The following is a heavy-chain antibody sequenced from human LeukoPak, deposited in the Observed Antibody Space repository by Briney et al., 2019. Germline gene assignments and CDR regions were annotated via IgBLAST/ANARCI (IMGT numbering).Heavy chain of an antibody. J-gene: IGHJ2*01. CDR3: ARTPRYGDYWYFDL. CDR1: GGSISSGGYS. D-gene: IGHD4-17*01. V-gene: IGHV4-30-2*01. Sequence: SETLSLTCAVSGGSISSGGYSWSWIRQPPGKGLEWIGYIHHSGSTYYNPSLKSRVTISVDRSKNQFSLKLSSVTAADTAVYYCARTPRYGDYWYFDLWGRGTLVTVSS. CDR2: IHHSGST.